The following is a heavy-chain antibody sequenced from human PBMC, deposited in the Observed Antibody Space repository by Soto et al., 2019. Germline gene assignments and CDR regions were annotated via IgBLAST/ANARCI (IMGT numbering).Heavy chain of an antibody. CDR1: GFPLSTYG. J-gene: IGHJ6*02. CDR3: ARIRGYWYGLDV. CDR2: ITGTGGNT. Sequence: PGGSLRLSCAASGFPLSTYGMTWVRQAPGKGLEWVSAITGTGGNTYYVDSVKGRFTSSRDNSKNMLYLQVNSLRVEDTAVYYCARIRGYWYGLDVWDQGTTVTVSS. V-gene: IGHV3-23*01.